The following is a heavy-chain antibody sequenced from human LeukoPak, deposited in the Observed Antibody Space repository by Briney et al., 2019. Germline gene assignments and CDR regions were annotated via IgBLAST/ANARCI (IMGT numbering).Heavy chain of an antibody. CDR3: ARHGSGSVVPVGFDP. CDR1: GGSISSGSYY. J-gene: IGHJ5*02. Sequence: PSETLSLTCTVSGGSISSGSYYWSWIRQPAGKGLEWIGEINHSGSTNYNPSLMSRVTISVDTSKNQFSLKLSSVTAADTAVYYCARHGSGSVVPVGFDPWGQGTLVTVSS. D-gene: IGHD2-15*01. CDR2: INHSGST. V-gene: IGHV4-61*10.